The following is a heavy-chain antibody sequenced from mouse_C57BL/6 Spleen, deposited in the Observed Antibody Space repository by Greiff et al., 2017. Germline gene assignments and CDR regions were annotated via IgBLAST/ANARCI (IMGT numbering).Heavy chain of an antibody. J-gene: IGHJ2*01. CDR2: IYPGDGDT. CDR3: ARIKSDYFDY. D-gene: IGHD1-3*01. CDR1: GYAFSSSW. Sequence: QVQLKQSGPELVKPGASVKISCKASGYAFSSSWMNWVKQRPGKGLEWIGRIYPGDGDTNYNGKFKGKATLTADKSSSTAYMQLSSLTSEDSAVYFCARIKSDYFDYWGQGTTLTVSS. V-gene: IGHV1-82*01.